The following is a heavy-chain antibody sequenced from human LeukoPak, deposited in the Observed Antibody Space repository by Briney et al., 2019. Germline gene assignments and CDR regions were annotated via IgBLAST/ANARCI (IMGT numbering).Heavy chain of an antibody. D-gene: IGHD3-10*01. CDR3: ARDALFYYGSGNYFDY. J-gene: IGHJ4*02. CDR2: IIPILGTA. Sequence: GSSVKVSCKASGGTFSSYAISWVRQAPGQGLEWMGRIIPILGTANYAQKFQGRVTITTDESTSTAYMELSSLRSEDTAVYHCARDALFYYGSGNYFDYWGQGTLVTVSS. CDR1: GGTFSSYA. V-gene: IGHV1-69*11.